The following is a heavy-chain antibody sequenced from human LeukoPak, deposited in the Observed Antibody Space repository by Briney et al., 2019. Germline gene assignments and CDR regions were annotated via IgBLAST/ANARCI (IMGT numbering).Heavy chain of an antibody. J-gene: IGHJ4*02. Sequence: SETLSLTCTVSGGSISSSSYYWGWIRQPPWKGLEWIGSIYYSGSTYYNPSLKSRVTISVDTSKNQFSLKLSSATAADTAVYYCARTWAVAPGLIDYSGQGTLVTVSS. CDR1: GGSISSSSYY. CDR3: ARTWAVAPGLIDY. V-gene: IGHV4-39*01. D-gene: IGHD6-19*01. CDR2: IYYSGST.